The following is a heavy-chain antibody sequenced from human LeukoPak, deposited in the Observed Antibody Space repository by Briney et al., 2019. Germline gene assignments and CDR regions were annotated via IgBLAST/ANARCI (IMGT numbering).Heavy chain of an antibody. V-gene: IGHV3-30*04. CDR3: ARDLGPPAEYGMDV. CDR1: GFTFSSYA. J-gene: IGHJ6*02. D-gene: IGHD7-27*01. CDR2: ISYDGSNK. Sequence: GGSLRLSCAASGFTFSSYAMHWVRQAPGKGLEWVAVISYDGSNKYYADSVEGRFTISRDNSKNTLYLQMNSLRAEDTAVYYCARDLGPPAEYGMDVWGQGTTVTVSS.